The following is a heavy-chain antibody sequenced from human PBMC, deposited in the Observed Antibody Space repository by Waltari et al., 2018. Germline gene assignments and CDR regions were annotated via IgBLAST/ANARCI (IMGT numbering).Heavy chain of an antibody. D-gene: IGHD5-12*01. Sequence: QVQLQEPGPGLVKPSGTLSVTCAAHGTSTSARFWWSSVRQLPGKDLEWNGQLHVSVRINYNPSLESRVAVSRDTSNNQFSLKLTSATAADTAVYVCARDRGRGLYLDSWGQGILVTVSP. CDR2: LHVSVRI. J-gene: IGHJ4*02. CDR1: GTSTSARFW. CDR3: ARDRGRGLYLDS. V-gene: IGHV4-4*02.